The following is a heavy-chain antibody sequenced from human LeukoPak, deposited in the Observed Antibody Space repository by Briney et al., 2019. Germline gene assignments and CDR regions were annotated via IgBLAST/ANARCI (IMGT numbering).Heavy chain of an antibody. CDR1: GFTFGDYA. CDR3: TRDLDSGSHAFDI. J-gene: IGHJ3*02. V-gene: IGHV3-49*03. D-gene: IGHD1-26*01. CDR2: IRSKAYGGTT. Sequence: GGSLRLSCTASGFTFGDYAMSWFRQAPGKGLEWVGFIRSKAYGGTTEYAASVKGRFTISRDDSKSIAYLQMNSLKTEDTAVYYCTRDLDSGSHAFDIWGQGTMVTVSS.